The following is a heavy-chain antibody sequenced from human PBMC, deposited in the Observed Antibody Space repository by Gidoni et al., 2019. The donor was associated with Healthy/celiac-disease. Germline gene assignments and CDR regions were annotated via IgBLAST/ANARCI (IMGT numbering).Heavy chain of an antibody. V-gene: IGHV1-46*01. J-gene: IGHJ4*02. Sequence: QVQLVQSGAEVKKPGASVQVSCKASGYTFPSYYMHWVRQAPGQGLEWMGIINPSGGSTSYAQKFQGRVTMTRDTSTSTVYMELSSLRSEDTAVYYCARDGWYYDFWSGYHYFDYWGQGTLVTVSS. CDR1: GYTFPSYY. CDR2: INPSGGST. D-gene: IGHD3-3*01. CDR3: ARDGWYYDFWSGYHYFDY.